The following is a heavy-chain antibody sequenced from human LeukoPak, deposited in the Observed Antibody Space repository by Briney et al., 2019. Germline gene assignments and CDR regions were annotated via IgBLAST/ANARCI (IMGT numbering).Heavy chain of an antibody. CDR1: GGSISSGGYY. Sequence: SQTLSLTCTVSGGSISSGGYYWSWIPQHPGKGLEWIGYIYYSGSTYYNPSLKSRVTISVDTSKNQFSLKLSSVTAADTAVYYCARDGDDFWGAYYYGMDVWGQGTTVTVSS. D-gene: IGHD3-3*01. J-gene: IGHJ6*02. CDR2: IYYSGST. CDR3: ARDGDDFWGAYYYGMDV. V-gene: IGHV4-31*03.